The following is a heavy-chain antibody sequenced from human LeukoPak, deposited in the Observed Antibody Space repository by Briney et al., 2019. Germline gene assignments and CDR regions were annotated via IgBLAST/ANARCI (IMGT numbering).Heavy chain of an antibody. J-gene: IGHJ4*02. V-gene: IGHV3-11*06. CDR1: GFTFSDYY. D-gene: IGHD3-22*01. CDR2: ITSSSSYT. CDR3: ARFHSSGYPYFDY. Sequence: GGSLRLSCAASGFTFSDYYMSWIRQAPGKGLEWVSYITSSSSYTNYADSVKGRFTISRDNAKNSLYLQMNSLRAEDTAVYYCARFHSSGYPYFDYWGQGTLVAVSS.